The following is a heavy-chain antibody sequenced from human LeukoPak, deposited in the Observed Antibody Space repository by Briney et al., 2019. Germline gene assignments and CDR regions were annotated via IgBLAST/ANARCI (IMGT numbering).Heavy chain of an antibody. CDR2: IYYSGST. CDR3: ARVECSGGSCYPIYYYYYMDV. CDR1: GGSISSYY. Sequence: SETLSLTCTVSGGSISSYYWSWIRQPPGRGLEWIGYIYYSGSTNYNPSLKSRVTMSVDTSKNQFSLKLTSVTAADTAVYYCARVECSGGSCYPIYYYYYMDVWGKGTTVTVSS. J-gene: IGHJ6*03. V-gene: IGHV4-59*01. D-gene: IGHD2-15*01.